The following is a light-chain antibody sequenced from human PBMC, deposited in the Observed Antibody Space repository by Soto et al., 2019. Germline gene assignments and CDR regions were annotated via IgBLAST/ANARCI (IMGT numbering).Light chain of an antibody. Sequence: ETVLTQSPGTLSLSPGERATLSCRASQSFSDIRLAWYQQKPGQSPRLLIYSASSRATGIPDRFSGSESGTDFTLTISRQEPEDVAVYYCQYYGSSPWTFGQGTKVEVK. CDR2: SAS. CDR1: QSFSDIR. J-gene: IGKJ1*01. CDR3: QYYGSSPWT. V-gene: IGKV3-20*01.